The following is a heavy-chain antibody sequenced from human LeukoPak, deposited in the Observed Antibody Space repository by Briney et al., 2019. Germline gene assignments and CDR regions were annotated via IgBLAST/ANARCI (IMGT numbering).Heavy chain of an antibody. V-gene: IGHV4-34*01. Sequence: RSETLSLTCAVYGGSFSGYYWSWIRQPPGKGLEWIGEINHSGSTNYNPSLKSRVTISVDTSKNQFSLKLSSVTAADTAVYYCASQMVVTPETAFDYWGQGTLVTVSS. CDR2: INHSGST. CDR3: ASQMVVTPETAFDY. CDR1: GGSFSGYY. D-gene: IGHD4-23*01. J-gene: IGHJ4*02.